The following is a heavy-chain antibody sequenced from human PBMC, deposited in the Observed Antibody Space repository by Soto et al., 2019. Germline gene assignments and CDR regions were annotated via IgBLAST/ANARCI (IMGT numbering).Heavy chain of an antibody. J-gene: IGHJ4*02. V-gene: IGHV1-69*08. Sequence: QVPLVQSGAEMKKPGSSVKVSCKASGGTFSTSTFTWVRQAPGQGLEWMGRIIPIFGTADYAQKFQGRATITADKSTSTAYMALITLRSADTAVYYCARDSPSGIEFSGYDDIDFWGQGTLVTVSS. CDR1: GGTFSTST. D-gene: IGHD5-12*01. CDR3: ARDSPSGIEFSGYDDIDF. CDR2: IIPIFGTA.